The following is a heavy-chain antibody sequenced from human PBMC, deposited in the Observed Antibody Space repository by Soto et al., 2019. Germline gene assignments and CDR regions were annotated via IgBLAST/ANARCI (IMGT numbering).Heavy chain of an antibody. J-gene: IGHJ4*02. V-gene: IGHV3-30*03. CDR3: ASQTNYGDYDY. Sequence: GGSLRLSCAASGFTFSSYGMHWVRQAPGKGLEWVAVISYDGSNKYYADSVKGRFTISRDNSKNTLYLQMNSLRAEDTAVYYCASQTNYGDYDYWGQGTLVTVSS. CDR1: GFTFSSYG. CDR2: ISYDGSNK. D-gene: IGHD4-17*01.